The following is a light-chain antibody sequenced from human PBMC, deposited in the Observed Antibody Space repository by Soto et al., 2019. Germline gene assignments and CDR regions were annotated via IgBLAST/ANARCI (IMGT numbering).Light chain of an antibody. CDR3: QQFNSYPLT. CDR2: DAS. CDR1: QGISSA. Sequence: AVQLNHSPSSLSACVGYRVTIACRASQGISSALAWYQQKPGKAPKLLIYDASSLESGVPSRFSGSGSGTDFTLTISSLQPEDFATYYCQQFNSYPLTFGGGTKVDIK. V-gene: IGKV1-13*02. J-gene: IGKJ4*01.